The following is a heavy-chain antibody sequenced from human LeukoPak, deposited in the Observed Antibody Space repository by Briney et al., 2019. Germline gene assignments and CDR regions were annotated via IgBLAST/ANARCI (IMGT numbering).Heavy chain of an antibody. V-gene: IGHV3-23*01. CDR1: GFTFSSYA. CDR2: ISGSGGST. CDR3: AKGGYYFDY. Sequence: GGSLRLSCAASGFTFSSYAMRWVRQAPGKGLEWVSAISGSGGSTYYADSVKGRFTISRDNSKNTLYLQMSSLRAEDTSVYYCAKGGYYFDYWGQGTLVTVSS. J-gene: IGHJ4*02.